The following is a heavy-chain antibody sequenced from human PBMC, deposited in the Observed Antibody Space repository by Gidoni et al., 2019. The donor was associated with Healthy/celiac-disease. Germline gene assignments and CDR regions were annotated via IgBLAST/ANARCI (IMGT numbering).Heavy chain of an antibody. CDR2: IYYSGST. CDR1: GGSISSYY. CDR3: ARHITRFGELSYYMDV. Sequence: QVQLQESGPGLVKPSETLSLTCTVSGGSISSYYWSWIRQPPGKGLGWIGYIYYSGSTNYNPSLKSRVTISVDTSKNQFSLRLSSVTAADTAVYYCARHITRFGELSYYMDVWGKGTTVTVSS. V-gene: IGHV4-59*08. D-gene: IGHD3-10*01. J-gene: IGHJ6*03.